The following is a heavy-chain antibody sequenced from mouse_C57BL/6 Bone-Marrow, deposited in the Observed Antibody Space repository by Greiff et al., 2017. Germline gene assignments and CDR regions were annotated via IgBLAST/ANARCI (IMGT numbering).Heavy chain of an antibody. CDR1: GYAFSSYW. CDR2: IYPGDGDT. J-gene: IGHJ3*01. Sequence: QVQLQHSGAELVKPGASVKISCKASGYAFSSYWMNWVKQRPGKGLEWIGQIYPGDGDTNYNGKCKGKATLTADKSSRPAYMQLSSLTSEDSAVYFCARGSHRLFAYWGQGTLVTVSA. V-gene: IGHV1-80*01. CDR3: ARGSHRLFAY.